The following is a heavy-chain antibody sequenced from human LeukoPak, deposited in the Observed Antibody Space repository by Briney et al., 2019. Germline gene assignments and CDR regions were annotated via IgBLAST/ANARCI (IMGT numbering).Heavy chain of an antibody. V-gene: IGHV4-4*02. Sequence: SETLSPTCAVSGGSISSSNWWSWVRQPPGKGLEWIGSIYHSGSTYYNPSLKSRVTISVDTSKNQFSLKLSSVTAADTAVYYCARDDVYSSSSDYWGQGTLVTVSS. J-gene: IGHJ4*02. CDR1: GGSISSSNW. CDR3: ARDDVYSSSSDY. CDR2: IYHSGST. D-gene: IGHD6-6*01.